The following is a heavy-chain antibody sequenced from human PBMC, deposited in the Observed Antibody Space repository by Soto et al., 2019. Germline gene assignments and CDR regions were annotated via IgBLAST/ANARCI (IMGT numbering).Heavy chain of an antibody. J-gene: IGHJ4*02. CDR2: IFWDKND. V-gene: IGHV2-5*02. D-gene: IGHD1-26*01. CDR3: TQIYGSGSWGWDAHS. CDR1: GFSLITGVG. Sequence: QITLKESGPSLVRPTETLTLTCTLSGFSLITGVGVGWVRQPPGKALEWLAVIFWDKNDYYRPSLQTRVTISQDTSEDQVVLTLTNMDPEDTATYFCTQIYGSGSWGWDAHSWGQGTLVTVSS.